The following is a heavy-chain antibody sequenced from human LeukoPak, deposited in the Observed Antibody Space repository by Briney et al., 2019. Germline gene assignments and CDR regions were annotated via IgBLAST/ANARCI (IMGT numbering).Heavy chain of an antibody. J-gene: IGHJ3*02. CDR1: GFTVSSNY. D-gene: IGHD1-26*01. CDR3: ARGRGSYYHDAFDI. CDR2: IYSGGST. V-gene: IGHV3-53*01. Sequence: GRSLRLSCAASGFTVSSNYMSWVRQAPGKGLEWVSVIYSGGSTYYADSVKGRFTISRDNSKNTLYLQMNSLRAEDTAVYYCARGRGSYYHDAFDIWGQGTMVTVSS.